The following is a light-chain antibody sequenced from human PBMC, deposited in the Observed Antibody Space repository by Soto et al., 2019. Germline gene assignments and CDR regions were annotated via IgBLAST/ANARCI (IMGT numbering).Light chain of an antibody. V-gene: IGKV3-15*01. Sequence: EIGLTQSPCTLSLSPGERATLSCRASQSFSSTYLAWYQQKPGQAPRLLIYDASTRATGVPARFSGSGSGTEFTLTISNLQSEDFAVYYCQQYNDWPPLTFGGGTKVDIK. CDR2: DAS. J-gene: IGKJ4*01. CDR1: QSFSSTY. CDR3: QQYNDWPPLT.